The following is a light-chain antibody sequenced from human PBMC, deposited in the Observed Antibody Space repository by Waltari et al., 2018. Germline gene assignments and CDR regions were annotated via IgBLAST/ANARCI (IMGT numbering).Light chain of an antibody. Sequence: EIVMTQSPATLSVSPGERATLSCRASESVRSHLAWFQQKPGQAPRLPVYHASTRATGIPGRFSGSGSGTEFTLTISSLQSEDFAVYYCQQYHNWWTFGQGTKVEVK. CDR3: QQYHNWWT. CDR2: HAS. J-gene: IGKJ1*01. CDR1: ESVRSH. V-gene: IGKV3-15*01.